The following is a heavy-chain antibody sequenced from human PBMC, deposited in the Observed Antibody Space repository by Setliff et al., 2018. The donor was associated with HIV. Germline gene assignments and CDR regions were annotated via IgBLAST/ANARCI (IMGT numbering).Heavy chain of an antibody. Sequence: SVKVSCKASGGTFSSYAINWVRQAPGQGLEWMGRIIPIFGTANYAQKFQGRGTITADKSTSTGYMELSSLRAEDTAVYYCARYETYSSSWYNWFDPWGQGTLVTVSS. CDR1: GGTFSSYA. CDR3: ARYETYSSSWYNWFDP. D-gene: IGHD6-13*01. J-gene: IGHJ5*02. V-gene: IGHV1-69*06. CDR2: IIPIFGTA.